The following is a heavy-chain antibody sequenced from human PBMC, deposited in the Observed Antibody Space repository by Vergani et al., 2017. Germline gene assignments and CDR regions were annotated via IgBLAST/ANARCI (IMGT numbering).Heavy chain of an antibody. CDR2: ISGSGGST. V-gene: IGHV3-23*01. CDR3: AKCDKRGTSGQHFDI. Sequence: EVQLLESGGGLVQPGGSLRLSCAASGFTFSRYAMSWVRQAPGKGLEWVSAISGSGGSTYYADSVKGRVTISRDNSKNTLYLQMNSLRAEDTAVYECAKCDKRGTSGQHFDIWGQGTMVTVSS. J-gene: IGHJ3*02. D-gene: IGHD2-2*01. CDR1: GFTFSRYA.